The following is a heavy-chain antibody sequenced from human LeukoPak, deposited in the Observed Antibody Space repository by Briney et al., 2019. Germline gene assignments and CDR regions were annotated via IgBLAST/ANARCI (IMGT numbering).Heavy chain of an antibody. CDR2: ISYDGSNK. CDR1: GFTFSSYG. D-gene: IGHD1-26*01. Sequence: GGSLRLSCAASGFTFSSYGMHWVRQAPGKGLEWVAVISYDGSNKYYADSVKGRFTISRDNSKNTLYLQMNSLRAEDTAVYYCVKGIAPGTLGGSYYDYYYYGMDVWGQGTTVTVSS. J-gene: IGHJ6*02. V-gene: IGHV3-30*18. CDR3: VKGIAPGTLGGSYYDYYYYGMDV.